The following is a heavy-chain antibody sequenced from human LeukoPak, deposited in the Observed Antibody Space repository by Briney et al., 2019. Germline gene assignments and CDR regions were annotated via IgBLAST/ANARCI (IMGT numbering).Heavy chain of an antibody. CDR2: VHLSGAS. D-gene: IGHD1-26*01. Sequence: SGTLSLTCAVSGGSILTTYWWSWVRQPPGKGLEWIGEVHLSGASNYNPSLKSRVNMSIDKSKNQLSLELTSVTAADTAIYYCTRESGAFSPFGFWCQGTLVTVSS. J-gene: IGHJ4*02. CDR3: TRESGAFSPFGF. V-gene: IGHV4-4*02. CDR1: GGSILTTYW.